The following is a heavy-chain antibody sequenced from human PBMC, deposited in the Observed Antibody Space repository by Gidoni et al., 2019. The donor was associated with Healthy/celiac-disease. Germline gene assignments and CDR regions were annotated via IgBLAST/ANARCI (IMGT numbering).Heavy chain of an antibody. CDR1: GFTFDAYA. J-gene: IGHJ5*02. V-gene: IGHV3-9*01. D-gene: IGHD1-26*01. Sequence: EVQLVESGGGLVQPGRSLRLSCAASGFTFDAYAMHWVRQAPGKGLEWVSGISWNSGSIGYADSVKGRFTISRDNAKNSLYLQMNSLRAEDTALYHCAKGGREGSVGATTWFDPWGQGTLVTVSS. CDR2: ISWNSGSI. CDR3: AKGGREGSVGATTWFDP.